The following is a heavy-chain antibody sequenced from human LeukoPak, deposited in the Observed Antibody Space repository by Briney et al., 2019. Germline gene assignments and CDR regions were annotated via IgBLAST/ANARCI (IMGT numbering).Heavy chain of an antibody. D-gene: IGHD3-22*01. V-gene: IGHV1-18*01. J-gene: IGHJ4*02. Sequence: VASVKVSCKASGYTFTSYGISWVRQAPGQGLEWMGWISACNGNTNYAQKLQGRVTMTTDTSTSTAYMELRSLRSDDTAVYYCARSTNYYDSSGYYLFDYWGQGTLVTVSS. CDR1: GYTFTSYG. CDR2: ISACNGNT. CDR3: ARSTNYYDSSGYYLFDY.